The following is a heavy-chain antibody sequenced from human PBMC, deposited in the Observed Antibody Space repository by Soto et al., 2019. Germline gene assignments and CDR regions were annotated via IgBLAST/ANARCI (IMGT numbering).Heavy chain of an antibody. V-gene: IGHV3-30-3*01. CDR1: GFTFSSYA. J-gene: IGHJ5*02. CDR2: ISYDGSNK. Sequence: PGGSLRLSCAASGFTFSSYAMHWVRQAPCKGLEWVAVISYDGSNKYYADSVKGRFTISRDNSKNTLYLQMNSLRAEDTAVYYCARDYRENWFDPWXQGTLVTVSS. D-gene: IGHD1-26*01. CDR3: ARDYRENWFDP.